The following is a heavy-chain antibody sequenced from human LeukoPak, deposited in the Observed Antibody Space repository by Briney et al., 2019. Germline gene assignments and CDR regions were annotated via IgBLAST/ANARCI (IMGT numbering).Heavy chain of an antibody. V-gene: IGHV1-18*01. J-gene: IGHJ4*02. D-gene: IGHD2-2*01. CDR1: GYSFTSYG. CDR3: ARDRGSTRRFDY. Sequence: ASVKVSCKASGYSFTSYGISWVLQAPGQGLEWMGWISSYNGNTNYAQKLQGRVTMTTDTSTSRGYMELRSLRSDGTAVYYCARDRGSTRRFDYWGQGTLVTVSS. CDR2: ISSYNGNT.